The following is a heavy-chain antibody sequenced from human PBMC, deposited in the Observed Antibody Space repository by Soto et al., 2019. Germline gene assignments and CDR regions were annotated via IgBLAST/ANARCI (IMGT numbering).Heavy chain of an antibody. CDR1: GGSFSGYY. D-gene: IGHD3-22*01. CDR2: INHSGST. CDR3: ARGLGSSGYYYYYYGMDV. J-gene: IGHJ6*02. Sequence: PSETLSLTCAVYGGSFSGYYWSWIRQPPGKGLEWIGEINHSGSTNYNPSLKSRVTISVDTSKSQFSPKLSSVTAADTAVYYCARGLGSSGYYYYYYGMDVWGQGTTVTVSS. V-gene: IGHV4-34*01.